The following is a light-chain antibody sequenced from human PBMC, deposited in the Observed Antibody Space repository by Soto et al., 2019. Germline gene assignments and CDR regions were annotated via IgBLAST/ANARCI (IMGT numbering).Light chain of an antibody. Sequence: EIVMTQSPATLSVSPGERATLSCRASRNIKRKLAWYQQKPGQAPRLLISGASTSATGIPARFSGSGSGTEFTLTISSLQSEDFAVYYCQQYYDYPPLIFGGGTKVEIK. J-gene: IGKJ4*01. CDR1: RNIKRK. CDR3: QQYYDYPPLI. CDR2: GAS. V-gene: IGKV3-15*01.